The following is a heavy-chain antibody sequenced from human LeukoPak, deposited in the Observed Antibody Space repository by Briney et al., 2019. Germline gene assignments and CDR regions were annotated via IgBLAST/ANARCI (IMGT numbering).Heavy chain of an antibody. V-gene: IGHV3-33*01. D-gene: IGHD3-10*01. CDR3: ARDRGSFSSGTSYYDY. CDR2: ISYDGTKK. CDR1: GFTFGNYG. J-gene: IGHJ4*02. Sequence: GRSLRLSCAPSGFTFGNYGIQWVRQAPGKGLEWVSLISYDGTKKWYADSVKGRFTISRDNSKNTLYLQMNSLTAEDTAVYFCARDRGSFSSGTSYYDYWGQGTLVTVSS.